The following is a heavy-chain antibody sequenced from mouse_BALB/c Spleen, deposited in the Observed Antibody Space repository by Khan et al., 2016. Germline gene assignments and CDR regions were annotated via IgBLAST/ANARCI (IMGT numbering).Heavy chain of an antibody. CDR3: ASSDLLRLPYYFDY. CDR2: ISYSGST. V-gene: IGHV3-8*02. CDR1: GDSITSGY. D-gene: IGHD1-2*01. Sequence: EVQLQESGPSLVKPSQTLSLTCSVTGDSITSGYWNWIRKFPGNKLEYMGYISYSGSTYYNPSLNSRISITRDTSKNQYYLQLNSVTTEDTATYYCASSDLLRLPYYFDYWGQGTTLTVSS. J-gene: IGHJ2*01.